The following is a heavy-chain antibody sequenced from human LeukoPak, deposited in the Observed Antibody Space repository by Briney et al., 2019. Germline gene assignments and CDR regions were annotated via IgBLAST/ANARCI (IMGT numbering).Heavy chain of an antibody. CDR3: AKGAGWYFDY. D-gene: IGHD6-19*01. CDR1: GFTFSSHG. V-gene: IGHV3-23*01. Sequence: GGSLRLSCAASGFTFSSHGMNWVRQAPGKGLEWVSGIIPSGHTTYYADSVRGRFTISRDNSRNTLYLQMNSLRAEDTAVYYCAKGAGWYFDYWGQGTLVTVSS. CDR2: IIPSGHTT. J-gene: IGHJ4*02.